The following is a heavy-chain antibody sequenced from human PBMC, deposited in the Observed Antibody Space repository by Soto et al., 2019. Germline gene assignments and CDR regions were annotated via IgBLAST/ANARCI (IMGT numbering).Heavy chain of an antibody. CDR1: GGSISRYY. J-gene: IGHJ5*02. CDR2: AYYSGDT. Sequence: SETLSLTCIVSGGSISRYYWSWIRQPPGKGLEWIGYAYYSGDTGYNPSLKSRVTMAVDTSKNQVSLKLSSVTAADTAVYYCARDRSTYGGGGTGEVKENWFDPWGQGALVTVSS. D-gene: IGHD2-8*01. CDR3: ARDRSTYGGGGTGEVKENWFDP. V-gene: IGHV4-59*01.